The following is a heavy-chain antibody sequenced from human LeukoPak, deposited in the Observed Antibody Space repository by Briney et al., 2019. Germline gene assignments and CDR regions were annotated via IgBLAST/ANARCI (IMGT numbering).Heavy chain of an antibody. V-gene: IGHV3-23*01. D-gene: IGHD5-24*01. CDR3: AKALSTIYYFDF. Sequence: GGSLRLSCGTSGFTFSTYAMAWVRQAPGKGLGLVSRVSGSASSTYHQDSVKGRFTISRDNSKNMLYLQWNSLRAYDTGVYYCAKALSTIYYFDFWGQGALVTVPS. J-gene: IGHJ4*02. CDR2: VSGSASST. CDR1: GFTFSTYA.